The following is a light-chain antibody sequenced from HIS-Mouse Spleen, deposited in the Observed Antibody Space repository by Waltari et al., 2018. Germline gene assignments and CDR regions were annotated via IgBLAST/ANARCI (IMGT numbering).Light chain of an antibody. J-gene: IGLJ2*01. CDR2: EDS. Sequence: SYELPQPPSGTVSPGHTARITCSGVALPTNHAYWYQQKSGQAPVLVIYEDSKRPSGTPDRFSGSSSGTMATLTISGAQVEDEADYYCYSTDSSGNHRVFGGGTKLTVL. CDR1: ALPTNH. V-gene: IGLV3-10*01. CDR3: YSTDSSGNHRV.